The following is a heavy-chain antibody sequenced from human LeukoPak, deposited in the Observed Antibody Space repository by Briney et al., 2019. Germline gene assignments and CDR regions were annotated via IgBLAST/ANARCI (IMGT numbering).Heavy chain of an antibody. D-gene: IGHD6-13*01. CDR1: GGSISSYY. CDR3: ASTRPPYSSSWYYYYYYMDV. CDR2: IYTSGST. J-gene: IGHJ6*03. Sequence: PSETLSLTCTVSGGSISSYYWSWIRQPAGKGLEWIGRIYTSGSTNYNPSLKSRVTMSVDTSKNQFSLKLCSVTAADTAVYYCASTRPPYSSSWYYYYYYMDVWGKGTTVTVSS. V-gene: IGHV4-4*07.